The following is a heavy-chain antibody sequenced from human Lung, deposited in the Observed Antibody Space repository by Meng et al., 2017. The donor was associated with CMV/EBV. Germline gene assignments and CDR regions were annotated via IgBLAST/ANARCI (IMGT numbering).Heavy chain of an antibody. V-gene: IGHV3-30*02. CDR3: AKEGKSVYSGSSYAS. J-gene: IGHJ4*02. CDR1: GFAFSSYG. D-gene: IGHD1-26*01. Sequence: GESLKISCAASGFAFSSYGMHWVRQAPGKGLEWVVFIRFDGSEKYYADSVKGRFTISRDNSKDTVYLQMESLRAEDAAVYYCAKEGKSVYSGSSYASWGQGTLVXVSS. CDR2: IRFDGSEK.